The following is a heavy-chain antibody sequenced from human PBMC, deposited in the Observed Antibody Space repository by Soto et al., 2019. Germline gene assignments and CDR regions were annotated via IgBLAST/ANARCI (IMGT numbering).Heavy chain of an antibody. CDR3: ARGEGIAVAATPH. J-gene: IGHJ4*02. D-gene: IGHD6-19*01. Sequence: QLQLQESGPGLVKPSETLSLTCTVSGGSISSSSYYWGWIRQPPGKGLEWIGSIYYSGSTYYNPALKSRVTISVDTSKTQFSLKLSSVTAADTAVYYCARGEGIAVAATPHWGQGTLVTVSS. V-gene: IGHV4-39*01. CDR2: IYYSGST. CDR1: GGSISSSSYY.